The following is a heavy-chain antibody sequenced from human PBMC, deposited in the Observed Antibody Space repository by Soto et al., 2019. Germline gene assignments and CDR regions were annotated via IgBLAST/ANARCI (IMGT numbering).Heavy chain of an antibody. CDR2: ISSSSSTI. Sequence: GGSLRLSCVASGFTFSSSAMSWVRQAPGKGLEWVSYISSSSSTIYYADSVKGRFTISRDNAKNSLYLQMNSLRAEDTAVYYCARGRLRFLERLTTDKFDYWGQGTLVTVSS. D-gene: IGHD3-3*01. V-gene: IGHV3-48*01. CDR3: ARGRLRFLERLTTDKFDY. CDR1: GFTFSSSA. J-gene: IGHJ4*02.